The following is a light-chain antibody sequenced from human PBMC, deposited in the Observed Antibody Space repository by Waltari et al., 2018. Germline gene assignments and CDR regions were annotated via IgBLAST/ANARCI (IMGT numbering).Light chain of an antibody. CDR2: DHS. Sequence: EIVLTQSPASLSLSPGESASLSCRASQSVNTYLAWYQQKPGQPPRLPISDHSPRDTGVPTRFVGRGSGTDVTIPITRLAPEDFAVYYCQARRNWPGGSFGGGPKVVTK. CDR1: QSVNTY. V-gene: IGKV3-11*01. CDR3: QARRNWPGGS. J-gene: IGKJ4*01.